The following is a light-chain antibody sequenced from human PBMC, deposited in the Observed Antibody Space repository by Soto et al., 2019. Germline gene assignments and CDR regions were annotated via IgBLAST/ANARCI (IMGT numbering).Light chain of an antibody. CDR2: EVS. V-gene: IGLV2-23*02. CDR3: CSYAGSITFEVIV. Sequence: QSVLTQPASVSGSPGQSITISCTGTSNDVGSYNLVSWYQQHPGKAPKLMIYEVSKRPSGVSNRFSGSKSGNTASLTISGLQVEVEADYYCCSYAGSITFEVIVFGTGTKVTVL. CDR1: SNDVGSYNL. J-gene: IGLJ1*01.